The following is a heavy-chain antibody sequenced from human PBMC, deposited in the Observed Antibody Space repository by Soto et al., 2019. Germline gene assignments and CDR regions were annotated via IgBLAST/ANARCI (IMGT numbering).Heavy chain of an antibody. CDR1: EFTFSSYW. CDR2: IKQDGSEK. CDR3: ARDPGYCSSGSCRWLAP. V-gene: IGHV3-7*03. Sequence: EVQLVESGGGLVQPGGSLRLSCAASEFTFSSYWMSWVRQAPGKGLEWVANIKQDGSEKYHADSVKGRFTISRDNAKNSLYLQMNSLRVEDTAMYYCARDPGYCSSGSCRWLAPWGQGTLVTVSS. J-gene: IGHJ5*02. D-gene: IGHD2-15*01.